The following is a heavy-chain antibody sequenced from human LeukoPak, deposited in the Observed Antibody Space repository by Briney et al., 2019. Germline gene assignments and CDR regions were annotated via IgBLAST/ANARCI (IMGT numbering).Heavy chain of an antibody. J-gene: IGHJ4*02. Sequence: PGGSLRLSCAASGFTFSGYGIHWVRQAAGKGLEWVAFVKYHGSDKYYADSVQGRFIISRDNSKNTLYLQMNSLRADDTAVYYCGKDTAGSRYGYYDYWGQGTLVTVSS. CDR3: GKDTAGSRYGYYDY. V-gene: IGHV3-30*02. CDR2: VKYHGSDK. D-gene: IGHD5-18*01. CDR1: GFTFSGYG.